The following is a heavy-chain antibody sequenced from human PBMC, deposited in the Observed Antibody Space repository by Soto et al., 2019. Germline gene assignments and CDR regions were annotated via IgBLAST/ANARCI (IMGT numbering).Heavy chain of an antibody. D-gene: IGHD3-16*02. Sequence: GGSLRLSCAASAFTFSGHVMSWVRQTPGKGLEWVSGISSNGGSTYYADSVKGRFTISRANSKNTLYLQMNSLRAEDTAVYYCAKGVSLGLSGYYGMDVWGQGTTVTVSS. V-gene: IGHV3-23*01. J-gene: IGHJ6*02. CDR3: AKGVSLGLSGYYGMDV. CDR2: ISSNGGST. CDR1: AFTFSGHV.